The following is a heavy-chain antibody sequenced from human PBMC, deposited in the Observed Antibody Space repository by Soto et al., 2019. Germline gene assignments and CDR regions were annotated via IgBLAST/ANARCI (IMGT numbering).Heavy chain of an antibody. CDR3: ASSNGDPPHHYGLDV. D-gene: IGHD3-10*01. CDR2: IDAGNGGT. J-gene: IGHJ6*02. V-gene: IGHV1-2*04. Sequence: QVQLVQSGAAVKKPGASVKVSCKASGYTFSDYYLHWVRQAPGQGLEWMGWIDAGNGGTNYAQKLQGWVTMTRDTSSTAAYMEMSRLSYDATVDYCAASSNGDPPHHYGLDVLGHGTTV. CDR1: GYTFSDYY.